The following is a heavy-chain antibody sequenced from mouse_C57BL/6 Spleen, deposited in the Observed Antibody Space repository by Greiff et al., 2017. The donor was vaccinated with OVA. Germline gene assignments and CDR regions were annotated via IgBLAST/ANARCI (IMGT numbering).Heavy chain of an antibody. CDR1: GYAFSSSW. Sequence: VQLQQSGPELVKPGASVKISCKASGYAFSSSWMNWVKQRPGKGLEWIGRIYPGDGDTNYNGKFKGKATLTADKSSSTAYMQLSSLTSEDSAVYFCASSYSPCFDYWGQGTTLTVSS. J-gene: IGHJ2*01. CDR2: IYPGDGDT. CDR3: ASSYSPCFDY. D-gene: IGHD6-1*01. V-gene: IGHV1-82*01.